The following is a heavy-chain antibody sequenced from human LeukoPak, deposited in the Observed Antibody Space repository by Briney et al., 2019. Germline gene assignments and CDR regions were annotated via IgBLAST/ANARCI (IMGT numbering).Heavy chain of an antibody. J-gene: IGHJ4*02. CDR1: GFTFTTYG. D-gene: IGHD3-22*01. V-gene: IGHV3-30*03. CDR3: ARSYYEFDY. Sequence: GGSLRLSCAVSGFTFTTYGMHWVRQAPGKGLEWVALISFDGSERYYADSVKGRFTISRDNSKNTLYLQMNSLRAEDTAVYYCARSYYEFDYWGQGTLVTVSS. CDR2: ISFDGSER.